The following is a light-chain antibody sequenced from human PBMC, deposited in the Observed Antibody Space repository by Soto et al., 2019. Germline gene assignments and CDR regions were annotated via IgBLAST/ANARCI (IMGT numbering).Light chain of an antibody. V-gene: IGKV3-11*01. Sequence: VVTQSPPTLSLSTGERATLSCRTSLSVSSYLAWYQQKPGQAPRLLIYDASNRATGIPARFTGSGSGTDFNLTISTLEPEDFAVYYCQQRQYWPPITFGQGTLLEI. J-gene: IGKJ5*01. CDR1: LSVSSY. CDR2: DAS. CDR3: QQRQYWPPIT.